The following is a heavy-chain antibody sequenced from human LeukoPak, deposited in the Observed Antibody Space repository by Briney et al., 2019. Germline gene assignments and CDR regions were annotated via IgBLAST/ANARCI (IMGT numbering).Heavy chain of an antibody. J-gene: IGHJ4*02. Sequence: GGSLSLSCAVSGLTFSSFAMSWVRHAPGRGLEWVSAISGSGGSTYYADSVKGRFTISRDNSKNTLYLQMNSLRAEDTAVYYCAKDQSPLEITLPFDYWGQGTLVTVSS. V-gene: IGHV3-23*01. CDR2: ISGSGGST. CDR3: AKDQSPLEITLPFDY. D-gene: IGHD1-20*01. CDR1: GLTFSSFA.